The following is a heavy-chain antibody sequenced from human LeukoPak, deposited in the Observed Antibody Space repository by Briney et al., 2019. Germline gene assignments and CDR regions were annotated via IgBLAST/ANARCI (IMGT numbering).Heavy chain of an antibody. V-gene: IGHV5-51*01. J-gene: IGHJ4*02. CDR2: IYPGDSDT. D-gene: IGHD3-10*01. Sequence: GESLKISSKGSGYSFTSYWIGWVRQMPGKGLEWMGIIYPGDSDTRYSPSFQGQVTISADKSISTAYLQWSSLKASDTAMYYCARRYYYRSGSSYRGYFDYWGQGTLVTVSS. CDR1: GYSFTSYW. CDR3: ARRYYYRSGSSYRGYFDY.